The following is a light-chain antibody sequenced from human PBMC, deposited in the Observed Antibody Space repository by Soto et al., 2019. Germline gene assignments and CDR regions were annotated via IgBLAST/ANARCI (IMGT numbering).Light chain of an antibody. CDR3: QQYGSSGP. J-gene: IGKJ1*01. V-gene: IGKV3-20*01. Sequence: IVLTQSPGTLSLSPGERATLSGRASQSVSNNYLAWYQPKPGQAPRLLIYGAYNRATGIPDRLSGSWSGTDFTLTISRLEPEDFAVYYCQQYGSSGPFGQGTKVDI. CDR2: GAY. CDR1: QSVSNNY.